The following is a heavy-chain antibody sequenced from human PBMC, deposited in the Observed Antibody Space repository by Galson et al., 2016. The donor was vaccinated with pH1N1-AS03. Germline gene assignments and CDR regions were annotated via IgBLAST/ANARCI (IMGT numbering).Heavy chain of an antibody. CDR1: GFTFSSYW. Sequence: SLRLSCAGSGFTFSSYWMSWVRQAPGKGLEWVANIKEDGSVKYYVDSVKGRFTISRDNAKNSVYLQMNSLRADDTAVYYCARAIGAAGSAWGQGTLVTVS. D-gene: IGHD6-13*01. V-gene: IGHV3-7*03. J-gene: IGHJ4*02. CDR3: ARAIGAAGSA. CDR2: IKEDGSVK.